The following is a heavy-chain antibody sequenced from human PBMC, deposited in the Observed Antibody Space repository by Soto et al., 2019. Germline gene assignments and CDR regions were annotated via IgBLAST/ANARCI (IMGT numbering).Heavy chain of an antibody. J-gene: IGHJ3*02. CDR2: ISSSSSTI. CDR3: AREEVHYYDSSGYYYAMNAFDI. CDR1: GFTFSSYS. Sequence: GGSLRLSCAASGFTFSSYSMNWVRQAPGKGLEWVSYISSSSSTIYYADSVKGRFTISRDNAKNSLYLQMNGLRDEDTAVYYCAREEVHYYDSSGYYYAMNAFDIWGQGTMVTVSS. D-gene: IGHD3-22*01. V-gene: IGHV3-48*02.